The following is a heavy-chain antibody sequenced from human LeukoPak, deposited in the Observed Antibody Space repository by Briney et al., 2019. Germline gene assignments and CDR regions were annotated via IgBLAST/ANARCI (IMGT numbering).Heavy chain of an antibody. CDR3: ANLEGYGSGTHQYYYYYYYMDV. J-gene: IGHJ6*03. Sequence: GGSLRLSCAASGFTFNSYSMSWVRQAPGKGLEWVSYISSSDSTIYYADSVKGRFTISRDNSKNTLYLQMNSLRAEDTAVYYCANLEGYGSGTHQYYYYYYYMDVWGKGTTVTISS. V-gene: IGHV3-48*01. CDR2: ISSSDSTI. CDR1: GFTFNSYS. D-gene: IGHD3-10*01.